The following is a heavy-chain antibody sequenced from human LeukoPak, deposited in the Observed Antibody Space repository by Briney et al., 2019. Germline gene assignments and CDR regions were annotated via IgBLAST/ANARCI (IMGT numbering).Heavy chain of an antibody. J-gene: IGHJ5*02. Sequence: LGASLQISCQGSGYSFTTYWIGWGRQLPGKGLEWMGIIYPGDSDTRYSPSFQGQVTISADKSISTACLQWSSLKASDTAMYYCARAYGRDWFDPWGQGTLVTVSS. D-gene: IGHD2-21*01. CDR2: IYPGDSDT. CDR1: GYSFTTYW. V-gene: IGHV5-51*01. CDR3: ARAYGRDWFDP.